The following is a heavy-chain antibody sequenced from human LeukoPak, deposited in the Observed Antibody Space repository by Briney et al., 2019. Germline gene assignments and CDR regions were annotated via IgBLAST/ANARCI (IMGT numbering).Heavy chain of an antibody. D-gene: IGHD3-22*01. CDR1: GFTLNNAW. CDR2: IKRETDGGTI. V-gene: IGHV3-15*01. J-gene: IGHJ1*01. Sequence: GGSLRLSCAASGFTLNNAWMSWVRQAPGKGLEWLGRIKRETDGGTIDYAAPVKGRFTISRDDSRDTLYLQMDSLKIEDTAVYYCTTDRYYDNSELQFQHWGQGTLVTVSS. CDR3: TTDRYYDNSELQFQH.